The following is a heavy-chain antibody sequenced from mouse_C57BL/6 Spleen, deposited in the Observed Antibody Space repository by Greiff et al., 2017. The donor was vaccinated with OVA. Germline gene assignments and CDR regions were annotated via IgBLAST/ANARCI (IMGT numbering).Heavy chain of an antibody. CDR3: AKEGSSYGYFDV. J-gene: IGHJ1*03. Sequence: QVQLKQSGPGLVAPSQSLSIPCTVSGFSLTSYGVDWVRQPPGTGLEWLGVIWGGGSTNYNSALMSRLSISKDNSKSQVVLQMNSLQTEDTAMDYCAKEGSSYGYFDVWGTGTTVTVSS. V-gene: IGHV2-9*01. D-gene: IGHD1-1*01. CDR2: IWGGGST. CDR1: GFSLTSYG.